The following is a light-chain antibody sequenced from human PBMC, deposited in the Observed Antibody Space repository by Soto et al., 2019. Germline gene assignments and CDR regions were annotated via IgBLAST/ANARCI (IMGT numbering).Light chain of an antibody. CDR2: EVT. V-gene: IGLV2-14*01. CDR1: RRDVGGYNY. Sequence: QSALTQPASVSGSPGQSITISCTGTRRDVGGYNYVSWYQQYPGKSPKLLIYEVTHRPSRVSNRFSGSKSGNMASLTISGLQAEDEADYYCSSYTISNTLPFVFGTGTKVTVL. CDR3: SSYTISNTLPFV. J-gene: IGLJ1*01.